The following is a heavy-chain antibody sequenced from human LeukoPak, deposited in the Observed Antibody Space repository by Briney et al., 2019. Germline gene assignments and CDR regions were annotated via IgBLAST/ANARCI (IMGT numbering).Heavy chain of an antibody. D-gene: IGHD5-24*01. J-gene: IGHJ4*02. CDR1: GFTVTSNY. Sequence: GGSLRLSCAASGFTVTSNYMSWLRKAPGKRLELVSVIYSGCSTYYAHSVKGRFTISGDNSKNTLYLQMNSLRAEDTAEYYCARDRQSYFDYWGQGTLVSVSS. V-gene: IGHV3-66*01. CDR2: IYSGCST. CDR3: ARDRQSYFDY.